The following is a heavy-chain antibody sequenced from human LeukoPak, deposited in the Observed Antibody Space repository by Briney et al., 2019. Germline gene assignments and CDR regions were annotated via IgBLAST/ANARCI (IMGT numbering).Heavy chain of an antibody. CDR2: ISGSGGST. CDR1: GFTLSKYG. V-gene: IGHV3-23*01. J-gene: IGHJ5*02. Sequence: GGSLRLSCVASGFTLSKYGMKWVRQAPGKGLEWVSAISGSGGSTYYADSVKGRFTISRDNSKNTLYLQMNSLRAEDTAVYYCAKDPDSSGYFENWFDPWGQGTLVTVSS. CDR3: AKDPDSSGYFENWFDP. D-gene: IGHD3-22*01.